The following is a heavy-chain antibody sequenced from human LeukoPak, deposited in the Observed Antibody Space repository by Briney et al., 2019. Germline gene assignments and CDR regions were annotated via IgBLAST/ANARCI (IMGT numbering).Heavy chain of an antibody. Sequence: GGSLRLSCAASGFTLSSYAMSWVRQAPGKGLEWVSAISGSGGSTHYADSVKGRFTISRDNSKNTLYLQMNSPRAEDTAVYYCAKHSYAYSSGYPRDYWGQGTLVTVSS. D-gene: IGHD3-22*01. J-gene: IGHJ4*02. CDR2: ISGSGGST. V-gene: IGHV3-23*01. CDR3: AKHSYAYSSGYPRDY. CDR1: GFTLSSYA.